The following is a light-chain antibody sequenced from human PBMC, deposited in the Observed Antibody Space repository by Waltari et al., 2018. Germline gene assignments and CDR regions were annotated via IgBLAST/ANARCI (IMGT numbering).Light chain of an antibody. Sequence: DLVMTQSPDSLAVSLGDSATINCKSSQSVLYSSNNKNYLAWYQQKPGQPPKLLIYWASTRESGVPDRFSGSGSGTDFTLTISSLQAEDVAVYYCQQYYSTPNTFGQGTRLEIK. CDR1: QSVLYSSNNKNY. J-gene: IGKJ5*01. V-gene: IGKV4-1*01. CDR3: QQYYSTPNT. CDR2: WAS.